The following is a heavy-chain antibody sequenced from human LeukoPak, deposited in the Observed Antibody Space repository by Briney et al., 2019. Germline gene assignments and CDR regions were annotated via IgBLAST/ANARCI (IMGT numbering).Heavy chain of an antibody. CDR2: IYSGGST. CDR3: ARVAAGYSVNYFDY. CDR1: GFTVSSNY. D-gene: IGHD4-23*01. J-gene: IGHJ4*02. Sequence: GGSLRLSCAASGFTVSSNYMSWVRQAPGKGLEWVSVIYSGGSTYYADSVKGRFTVSRDNVENSLYLQMNSLRDEDTAVYYCARVAAGYSVNYFDYWGQGTLVTVSS. V-gene: IGHV3-53*01.